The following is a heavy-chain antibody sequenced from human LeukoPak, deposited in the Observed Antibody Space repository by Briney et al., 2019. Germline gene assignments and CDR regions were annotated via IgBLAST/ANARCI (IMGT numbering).Heavy chain of an antibody. CDR1: GYTFTSYA. V-gene: IGHV1-3*01. D-gene: IGHD6-19*01. CDR2: INGGNGNT. Sequence: ASVKVSCKASGYTFTSYAMHWVRQAPGQRLEWMGWINGGNGNTKYSKKLQGRVTITRDTSASTAYMEVSSLRSEDTAVYYCAREVHSSGWYYFDYWGQGTLVTVSS. J-gene: IGHJ4*02. CDR3: AREVHSSGWYYFDY.